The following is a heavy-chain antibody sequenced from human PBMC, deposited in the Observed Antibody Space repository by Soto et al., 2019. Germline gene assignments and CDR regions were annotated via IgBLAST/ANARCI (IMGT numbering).Heavy chain of an antibody. CDR3: ARGGTPIDY. Sequence: SVKVSCKASGGTFSTYTITWVRQAPGQGLEWMGRIIPIIGIINYAQKFQGRVTISADKFTGTAYMELTGLRSDDTAVYYCARGGTPIDYWGQGTLVTVSS. D-gene: IGHD3-16*01. CDR1: GGTFSTYT. J-gene: IGHJ4*02. V-gene: IGHV1-69*02. CDR2: IIPIIGII.